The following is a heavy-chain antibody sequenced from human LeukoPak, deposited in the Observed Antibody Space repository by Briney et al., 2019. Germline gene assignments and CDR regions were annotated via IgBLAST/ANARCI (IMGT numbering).Heavy chain of an antibody. CDR2: INHSGIT. CDR3: ARGLYYYYYYMDV. J-gene: IGHJ6*03. CDR1: GGSFSGYY. V-gene: IGHV4-34*01. Sequence: SETLSLTCAVYGGSFSGYYWSWIRQPPGKGLEGIGEINHSGITNYNPSLKSRVTISVDTSKNQFSLKLSSVTAADTAVYYCARGLYYYYYYMDVWGKGTTVTVSS.